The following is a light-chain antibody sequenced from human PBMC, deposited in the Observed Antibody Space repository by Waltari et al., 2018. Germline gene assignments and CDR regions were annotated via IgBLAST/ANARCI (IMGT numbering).Light chain of an antibody. CDR1: QSIIHY. J-gene: IGKJ2*01. CDR3: QQTFSSPYT. CDR2: GAS. V-gene: IGKV1-39*01. Sequence: DVDMTKSPSSLYASIGDRITITCRASQSIIHYLNWYQQKQGTAPRLLITGASSLRGGVPSRFSGSGSGTDFSLTISSLQPEDFATYYCQQTFSSPYTFGQGTKLDI.